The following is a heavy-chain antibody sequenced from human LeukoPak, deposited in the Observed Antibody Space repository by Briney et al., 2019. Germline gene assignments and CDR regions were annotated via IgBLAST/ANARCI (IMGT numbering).Heavy chain of an antibody. J-gene: IGHJ4*02. CDR3: ARGRPGRIWFGESFDY. Sequence: PSETLSLTCAVYGGSFSGYYWSWIRQPPGKGLEWIGEINHSGSTNYNPSLKSRVTISVDTSKNQFSLKLSSVTAADTAVYYCARGRPGRIWFGESFDYWGQGTLVTVSS. CDR2: INHSGST. V-gene: IGHV4-34*01. D-gene: IGHD3-10*01. CDR1: GGSFSGYY.